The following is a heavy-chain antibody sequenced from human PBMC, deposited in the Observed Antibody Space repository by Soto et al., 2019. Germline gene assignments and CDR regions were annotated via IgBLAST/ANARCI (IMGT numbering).Heavy chain of an antibody. D-gene: IGHD2-2*01. J-gene: IGHJ4*02. V-gene: IGHV4-31*03. Sequence: QVQLQESGPGLVKPSQTLSLTCTVSGGSITSSGYYWSGIRQHPGEGLEWIGFTSNSGGTSYNPSPKRRVNISVDPSSNQSSRNLKSLTGTDTAVYYCARGGGSTKVDYWGQGTLVTVSP. CDR3: ARGGGSTKVDY. CDR1: GGSITSSGYY. CDR2: TSNSGGT.